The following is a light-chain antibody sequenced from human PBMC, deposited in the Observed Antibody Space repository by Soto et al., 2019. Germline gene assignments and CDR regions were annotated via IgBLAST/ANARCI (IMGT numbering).Light chain of an antibody. CDR3: QQSFTTPLT. CDR2: VAS. CDR1: QSIGRF. J-gene: IGKJ4*01. V-gene: IGKV1-39*01. Sequence: DIQMTQSPSSLSASVGDRVTITCRASQSIGRFLNWHQQKPGKAPNVLINVASTLRSGVPSRFSGSGSGTDFNLTINRLRPEAFATYFCQQSFTTPLTFGGGTKVEIK.